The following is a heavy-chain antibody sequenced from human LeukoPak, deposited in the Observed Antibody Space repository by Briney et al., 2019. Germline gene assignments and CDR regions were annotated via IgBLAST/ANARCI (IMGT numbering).Heavy chain of an antibody. V-gene: IGHV3-48*01. Sequence: GGSLRLSFAASGFTFSSYTMNWVRQAPGKGLGWLSYIRDTDQYADSVKGRFTISRDNAKNSLYLQMNRLRAEDTAVYYCAKCSGHYVDNWFDPWGQGTLVSVSS. CDR3: AKCSGHYVDNWFDP. CDR2: IRDTDQ. CDR1: GFTFSSYT. J-gene: IGHJ5*02. D-gene: IGHD3-22*01.